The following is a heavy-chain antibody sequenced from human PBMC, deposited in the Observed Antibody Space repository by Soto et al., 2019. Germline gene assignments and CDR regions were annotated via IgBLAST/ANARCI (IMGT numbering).Heavy chain of an antibody. Sequence: GASVKVSCKASGYTFTSYGISWVRQAPEQGLEWMGWISAYNGNTNYAQKLQGRVTMTTDTSTSTAYMELRSLRSDDTAVYYCARDRYCSGGSCYSAWFDPWGQGTLVTVSS. CDR3: ARDRYCSGGSCYSAWFDP. CDR1: GYTFTSYG. D-gene: IGHD2-15*01. V-gene: IGHV1-18*01. CDR2: ISAYNGNT. J-gene: IGHJ5*02.